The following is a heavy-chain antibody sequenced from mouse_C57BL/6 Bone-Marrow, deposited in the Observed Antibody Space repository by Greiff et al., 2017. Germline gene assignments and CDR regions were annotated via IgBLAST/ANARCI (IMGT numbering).Heavy chain of an antibody. J-gene: IGHJ3*01. CDR3: AREDYYGSSSWFAY. CDR2: IDPSDSYT. CDR1: GYTFTSYW. D-gene: IGHD1-1*01. Sequence: QVQLQQPGAELVKPGASVKLSCKASGYTFTSYWMQWVKQRPGQGLEWIGEIDPSDSYTNYNQKFNGKATLTVDTSSSTAYMQLSSLTSEDSAVYYCAREDYYGSSSWFAYWGQGTLVTVSA. V-gene: IGHV1-50*01.